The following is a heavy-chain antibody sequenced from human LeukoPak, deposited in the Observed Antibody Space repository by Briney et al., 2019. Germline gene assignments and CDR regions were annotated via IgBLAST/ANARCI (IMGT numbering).Heavy chain of an antibody. CDR3: ERQRLRGYPYYSYFSMDV. J-gene: IGHJ6*03. D-gene: IGHD1-1*01. CDR1: GFTFRNYE. Sequence: PGGSLRLSCAAFGFTFRNYEMNWVRQAPGKGLGWLSYLNPGSSVIYYAASVRGRFTISRDNAKNSLYLQMNSLRAEDTAVYYCERQRLRGYPYYSYFSMDVWGKGTTVTVSS. V-gene: IGHV3-48*03. CDR2: LNPGSSVI.